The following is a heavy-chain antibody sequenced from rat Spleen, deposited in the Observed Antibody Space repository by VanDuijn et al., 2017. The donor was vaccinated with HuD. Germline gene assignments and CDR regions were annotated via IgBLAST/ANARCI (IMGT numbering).Heavy chain of an antibody. Sequence: EVQLVESGGGLVQPGSSLKLSCAASGFTFSDYNMAWVRQAPKKGLEWVATIIYDGSRTYYRDSVKGRFTISRDNAKSTLYLQMDSLRSEDTATYYCATENWDPYYSYFDFWGPGTMVTVSS. J-gene: IGHJ1*01. CDR3: ATENWDPYYSYFDF. CDR2: IIYDGSRT. V-gene: IGHV5S10*01. CDR1: GFTFSDYN. D-gene: IGHD5-1*01.